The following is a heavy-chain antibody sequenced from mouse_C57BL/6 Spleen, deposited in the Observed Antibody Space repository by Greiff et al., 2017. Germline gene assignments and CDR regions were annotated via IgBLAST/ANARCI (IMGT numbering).Heavy chain of an antibody. CDR2: IHPNSGST. J-gene: IGHJ2*01. CDR1: GYTFTSYW. CDR3: ARGTTVVATDDY. D-gene: IGHD1-1*01. V-gene: IGHV1-64*01. Sequence: QVQLQQPGAELVKPGASVKLSCKASGYTFTSYWMHWVKQRPGQGLEWIGMIHPNSGSTNYNEKFKGKATLTADKSSSTAYMELRSLTSEDSAVYFCARGTTVVATDDYWGQGTTLTVSS.